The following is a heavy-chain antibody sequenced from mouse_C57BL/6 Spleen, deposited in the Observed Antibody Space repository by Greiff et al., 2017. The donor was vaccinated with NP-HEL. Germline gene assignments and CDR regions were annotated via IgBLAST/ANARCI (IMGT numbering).Heavy chain of an antibody. CDR1: GYSITSGYY. J-gene: IGHJ3*01. V-gene: IGHV3-6*01. CDR3: ASEGIDDGYYPFAY. Sequence: DVKLQESGPGLVKPSQSLSLTCSVTGYSITSGYYWNWIRQFPGNKLEWMGYISYDGSNNYNPSLKNRISITRDTSKNQFFLKLNSVTTEDTATYYCASEGIDDGYYPFAYWGQGTLVTVSA. CDR2: ISYDGSN. D-gene: IGHD2-3*01.